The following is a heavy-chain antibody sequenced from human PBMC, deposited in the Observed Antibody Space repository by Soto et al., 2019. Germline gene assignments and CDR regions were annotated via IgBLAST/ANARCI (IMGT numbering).Heavy chain of an antibody. J-gene: IGHJ4*02. Sequence: QVQLVESGGGVVQPGGSLRLSCEASGFPFGGYGMHWVRQSPGEGLEWVAVLANDGSYQYYADSMKGRFTISRDNSKNTLYLQMDSLRPGDTAFYYCARSLGGSSYCSPDYWGQGTLVTVSS. D-gene: IGHD6-13*01. CDR3: ARSLGGSSYCSPDY. CDR2: LANDGSYQ. CDR1: GFPFGGYG. V-gene: IGHV3-30*03.